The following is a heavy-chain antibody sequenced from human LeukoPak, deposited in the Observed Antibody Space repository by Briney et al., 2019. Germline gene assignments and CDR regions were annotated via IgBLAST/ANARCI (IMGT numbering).Heavy chain of an antibody. D-gene: IGHD2-21*02. J-gene: IGHJ6*03. CDR2: INHSGDT. V-gene: IGHV4-34*01. Sequence: PSETLSLTCSVYGESFSGYCWSWIRQPPGKGLEWIGEINHSGDTNYNPSLKSRVTISVDTSRNQFSLKLSSVTAADTAVYYCARPPCSGDCYPTYYYYYMDVWGKGTTVTVSS. CDR1: GESFSGYC. CDR3: ARPPCSGDCYPTYYYYYMDV.